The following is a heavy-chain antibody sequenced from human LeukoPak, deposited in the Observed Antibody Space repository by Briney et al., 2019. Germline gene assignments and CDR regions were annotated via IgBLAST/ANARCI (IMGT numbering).Heavy chain of an antibody. Sequence: PGGSLGLSCAGSGFTFSSYGIHWVRRAPGKGLEWVAVITYDGSEKYYADSVKGRFTISRDNSKNTLYLQMNSLRVEDTAVYYCAKDGDPDYWGQGTLVTVSS. D-gene: IGHD7-27*01. V-gene: IGHV3-30*18. J-gene: IGHJ4*02. CDR3: AKDGDPDY. CDR2: ITYDGSEK. CDR1: GFTFSSYG.